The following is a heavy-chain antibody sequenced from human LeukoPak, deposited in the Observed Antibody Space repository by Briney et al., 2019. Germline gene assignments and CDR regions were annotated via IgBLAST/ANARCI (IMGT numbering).Heavy chain of an antibody. CDR2: ISSSGST. Sequence: SQTLSLTCTVSGDSISSGDYYWSWIRQPAGKGLEWIGRISSSGSTNYNPSLKSRVTISVDTSKNQFSLKLSSVTAADTAVYYCARVTVGIRGLHFDNWGRGTLVTVSS. V-gene: IGHV4-61*02. J-gene: IGHJ4*02. D-gene: IGHD3-10*01. CDR1: GDSISSGDYY. CDR3: ARVTVGIRGLHFDN.